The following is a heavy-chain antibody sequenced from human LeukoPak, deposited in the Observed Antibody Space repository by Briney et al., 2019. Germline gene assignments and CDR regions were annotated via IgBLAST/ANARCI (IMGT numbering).Heavy chain of an antibody. J-gene: IGHJ3*02. V-gene: IGHV3-23*01. CDR2: ISGSGGTT. CDR1: GFTFHSYA. Sequence: PGGSLRLSCAASGFTFHSYAMTWVRQAPGKGLEWVATISGSGGTTYYADSTKGRLTISRDNPKSTLYLRMTSLRAEDTAIYYCAKGALRGYSAPGVFDIWGEGTQVTVSS. CDR3: AKGALRGYSAPGVFDI. D-gene: IGHD6-13*01.